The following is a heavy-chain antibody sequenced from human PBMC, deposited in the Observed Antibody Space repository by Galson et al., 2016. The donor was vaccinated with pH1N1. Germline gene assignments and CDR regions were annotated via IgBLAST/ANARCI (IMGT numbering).Heavy chain of an antibody. J-gene: IGHJ6*01. CDR2: ISWNSGSI. CDR3: TLLQEHL. CDR1: GFTFTDYW. Sequence: SLRLSCAVSGFTFTDYWMSWVRQTPGKGLEWVSGISWNSGSIGYADSVKGRFTISRDNAKNSLYLQMNSLHQGPIGLPPGTLLQEHLWG. V-gene: IGHV3-9*01.